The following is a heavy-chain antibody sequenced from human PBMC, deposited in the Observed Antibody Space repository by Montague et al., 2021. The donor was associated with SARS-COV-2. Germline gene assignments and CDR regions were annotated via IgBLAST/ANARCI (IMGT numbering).Heavy chain of an antibody. D-gene: IGHD2-21*01. CDR3: ARQIPLRNHMVVVSALLGGAFDI. CDR2: ST. J-gene: IGHJ3*02. V-gene: IGHV4-59*08. Sequence: STNYNPSLKSRVTISIDTSKNQFSLKLSSVTAADTAVYYCARQIPLRNHMVVVSALLGGAFDIWGQGAMFTVSA.